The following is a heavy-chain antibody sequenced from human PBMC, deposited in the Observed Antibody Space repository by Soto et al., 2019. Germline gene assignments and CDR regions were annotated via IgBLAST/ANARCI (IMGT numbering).Heavy chain of an antibody. V-gene: IGHV3-48*03. J-gene: IGHJ6*02. CDR2: ISSSGSTI. CDR3: ARLDCSSTSCYRHYGMDV. D-gene: IGHD2-2*02. Sequence: GGSLRLSCAASGFTFSSYEMNWVRQAPGKGLEWVSYISSSGSTIYYADSVKGRFTISRDNAKNSLYLQMNSLRAEDTAVYYCARLDCSSTSCYRHYGMDVWGQGTTVTVSS. CDR1: GFTFSSYE.